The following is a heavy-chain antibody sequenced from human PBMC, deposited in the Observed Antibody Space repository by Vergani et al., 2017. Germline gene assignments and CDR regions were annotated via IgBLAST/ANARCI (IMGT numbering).Heavy chain of an antibody. Sequence: VQLVESGGGVVQPGRSLRLSCAASGFTFSSYWMSWVRQAPGKGLEWVSAISGSGGSTYYADSVKGRFTISRDNSKNTLYLQMNSLRAEDTAVYYCAKDRLNRITMIGVVTRDHDAFDIWGQGTMVTVSS. J-gene: IGHJ3*02. V-gene: IGHV3-23*04. CDR1: GFTFSSYW. CDR2: ISGSGGST. CDR3: AKDRLNRITMIGVVTRDHDAFDI. D-gene: IGHD3-22*01.